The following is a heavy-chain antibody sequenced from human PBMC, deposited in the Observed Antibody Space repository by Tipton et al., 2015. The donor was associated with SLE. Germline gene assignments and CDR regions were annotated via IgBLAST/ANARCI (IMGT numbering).Heavy chain of an antibody. Sequence: SLRPSCAASGFTFSSYWMSWVRQAPGKGLEWVANIKQDGSEKYYVDSVKGRFTISRDNAKNSLYLQMNSLRAEDTAVYYCARDGNRWDLTGYYGMDVWGQGTTVTVSS. CDR2: IKQDGSEK. V-gene: IGHV3-7*01. J-gene: IGHJ6*02. CDR1: GFTFSSYW. CDR3: ARDGNRWDLTGYYGMDV. D-gene: IGHD1-26*01.